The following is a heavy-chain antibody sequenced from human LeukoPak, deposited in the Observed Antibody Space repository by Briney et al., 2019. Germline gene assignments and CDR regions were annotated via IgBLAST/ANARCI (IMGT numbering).Heavy chain of an antibody. CDR2: IRSKAYGGTT. CDR3: TRLGADSSGYYPDY. V-gene: IGHV3-49*04. D-gene: IGHD3-22*01. J-gene: IGHJ4*02. Sequence: GGSLRLSCTASGFTFGDYAMSWVRQAPGKGLEWVGFIRSKAYGGTTEYAASVKGRFTISRDDSKGIAYLQMNSLKTEDTAVYYCTRLGADSSGYYPDYWGQGTLVTVSS. CDR1: GFTFGDYA.